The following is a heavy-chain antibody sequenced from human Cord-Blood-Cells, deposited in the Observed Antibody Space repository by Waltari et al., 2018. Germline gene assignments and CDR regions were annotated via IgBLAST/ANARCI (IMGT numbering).Heavy chain of an antibody. CDR1: GGTFSSYA. CDR3: ARTGVIYSSSSYYFDY. CDR2: IIPIFGTA. Sequence: QVQLVQSGAAVKKPGSSVKVSCKASGGTFSSYAISWVRQAPGQGLEWMGGIIPIFGTANYAQKFQGRVTITADESTSTAYMELSSLRSEDTAVYYCARTGVIYSSSSYYFDYWGQGTLVTVSS. J-gene: IGHJ4*02. V-gene: IGHV1-69*01. D-gene: IGHD6-6*01.